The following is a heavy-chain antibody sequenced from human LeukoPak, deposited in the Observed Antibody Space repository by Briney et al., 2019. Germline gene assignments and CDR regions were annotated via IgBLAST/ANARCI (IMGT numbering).Heavy chain of an antibody. CDR3: ARDMGYYYDSSGPSLDY. V-gene: IGHV1-69*04. D-gene: IGHD3-22*01. J-gene: IGHJ4*02. Sequence: SVKLSCKASGGTFSSYAISWVRPAPGQGLEWMGRIIPILGIANYAQKFQGRVTITADKSTSTAYMELSSLRSEETAVYYCARDMGYYYDSSGPSLDYWGQGALVTVSS. CDR1: GGTFSSYA. CDR2: IIPILGIA.